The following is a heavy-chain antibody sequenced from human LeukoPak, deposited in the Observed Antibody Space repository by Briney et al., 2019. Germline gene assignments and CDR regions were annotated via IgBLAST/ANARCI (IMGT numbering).Heavy chain of an antibody. V-gene: IGHV3-23*01. Sequence: PGGTLRLSCAASGFTFSSYGMSWVRQAPGKGLEWVSAISGSGGSTYYADSVKGRFTISRDNSKNTLYLQMNSLRAEDTAVYYCAKGRDVLRYFDWLFPFDYWGQGTLVTVSS. CDR1: GFTFSSYG. D-gene: IGHD3-9*01. J-gene: IGHJ4*02. CDR2: ISGSGGST. CDR3: AKGRDVLRYFDWLFPFDY.